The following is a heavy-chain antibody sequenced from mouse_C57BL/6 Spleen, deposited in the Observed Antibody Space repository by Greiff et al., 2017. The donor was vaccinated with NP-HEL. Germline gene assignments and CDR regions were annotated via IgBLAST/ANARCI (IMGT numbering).Heavy chain of an antibody. D-gene: IGHD1-2*01. J-gene: IGHJ3*01. CDR2: IYPGSGST. CDR3: AREDYGSWAY. Sequence: VQPQQPGAELVKPGASVKMSCKASGYTFTSYWITWVKQRPGQGLEWIGDIYPGSGSTNYNEKFKSKATLTVDTSSSTAYMQLSSLTAEDSAVYYCAREDYGSWAYWGQGTLVTVSA. CDR1: GYTFTSYW. V-gene: IGHV1-55*01.